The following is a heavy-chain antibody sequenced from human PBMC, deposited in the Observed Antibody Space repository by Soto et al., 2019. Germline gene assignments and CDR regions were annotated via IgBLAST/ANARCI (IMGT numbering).Heavy chain of an antibody. J-gene: IGHJ6*02. Sequence: GGSLRLSCAASGFTFDDYAMHWVRQAPGKGLEWVSLISWDGGSTYYADSVKGRFTISRDNSKNSLYLQMNSLRAEDTALYYCAKDQYSYDYYGMDVWGQGTTVTVSS. CDR1: GFTFDDYA. D-gene: IGHD5-18*01. CDR3: AKDQYSYDYYGMDV. CDR2: ISWDGGST. V-gene: IGHV3-43D*03.